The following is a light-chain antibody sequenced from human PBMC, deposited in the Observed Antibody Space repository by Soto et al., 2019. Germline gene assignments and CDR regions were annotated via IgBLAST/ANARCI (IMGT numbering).Light chain of an antibody. CDR3: QQTKSYPST. Sequence: EIVLTQSPGIMYLSPGERATLSCRASQTVGRSFLAWYQQKPGQSPRLLIFGTSIRATGIPDRFSGGGSGADFTLTISSLRAEDFAIYFCQQTKSYPSTFGGGTRVEI. CDR1: QTVGRSF. CDR2: GTS. J-gene: IGKJ4*01. V-gene: IGKV3-20*01.